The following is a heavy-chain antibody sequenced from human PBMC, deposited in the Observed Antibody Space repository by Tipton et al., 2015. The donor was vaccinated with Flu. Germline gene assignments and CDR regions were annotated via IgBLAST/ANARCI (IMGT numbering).Heavy chain of an antibody. CDR2: IYSDDST. Sequence: VQLVQSGGGLIQPGGSLRLSCAASGFSVSSNYMSWVRQAPGKGLEWVSVIYSDDSTNYADSVKGRFTVSRDNSKNTLYLQMNSLRADDTAVYYCARGPFWAGHGMDVWGQGTTVTVSS. CDR3: ARGPFWAGHGMDV. CDR1: GFSVSSNY. J-gene: IGHJ6*02. D-gene: IGHD3/OR15-3a*01. V-gene: IGHV3-66*03.